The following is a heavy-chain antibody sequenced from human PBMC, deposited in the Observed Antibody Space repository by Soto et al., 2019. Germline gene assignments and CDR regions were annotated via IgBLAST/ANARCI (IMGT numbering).Heavy chain of an antibody. CDR1: GGSLSNYY. J-gene: IGHJ4*02. CDR3: ARGSLGPDY. CDR2: IFPTGNT. V-gene: IGHV4-4*07. Sequence: SETLCVSWSVSGGSLSNYYWSGSRQPAGKGLEWIGRIFPTGNTDYNPSLRSRVTMSVDTSKNQFSLKLNSVTAADTAVYYCARGSLGPDYWGPGTLVT. D-gene: IGHD1-26*01.